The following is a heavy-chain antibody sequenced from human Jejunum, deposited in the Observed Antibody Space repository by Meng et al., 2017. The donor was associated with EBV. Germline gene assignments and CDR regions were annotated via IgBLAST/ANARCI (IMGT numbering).Heavy chain of an antibody. V-gene: IGHV4-4*02. J-gene: IGHJ4*02. CDR1: GGSITSSYW. D-gene: IGHD2-15*01. CDR2: IYHDGSS. Sequence: QVQLQESGPGLVNPSGXLSLTCAVSGGSITSSYWWTWVRQPPGEGLEWIGEIYHDGSSNYSPSLKSRVTILLDKSENHFSLKLNSVTAADTAVYYCARVRCSGGSCFYFDYWGQGALVNVSS. CDR3: ARVRCSGGSCFYFDY.